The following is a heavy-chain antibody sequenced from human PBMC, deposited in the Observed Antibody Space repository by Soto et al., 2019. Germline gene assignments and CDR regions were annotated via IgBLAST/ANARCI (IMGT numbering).Heavy chain of an antibody. V-gene: IGHV3-30-3*01. CDR3: ARELTIFGVVIIPIFDY. J-gene: IGHJ4*02. Sequence: QVQLVESGGGVVQPGRSLRLSCAASGFTFSSYAMHWVRQAPGKGLEWVAVISYDGSNKYYADSVKGRFTISRDNSKNTLYLQMNSLRAEDTAVYYCARELTIFGVVIIPIFDYWGQVTLVTVSS. CDR1: GFTFSSYA. D-gene: IGHD3-3*01. CDR2: ISYDGSNK.